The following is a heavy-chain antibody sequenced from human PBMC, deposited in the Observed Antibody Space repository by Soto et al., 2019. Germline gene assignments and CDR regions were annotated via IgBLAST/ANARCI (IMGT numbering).Heavy chain of an antibody. V-gene: IGHV3-30-3*01. D-gene: IGHD2-15*01. J-gene: IGHJ4*02. CDR3: AAGEAVVAANGY. CDR2: ISYDGSNK. Sequence: GGSLRLSCAASGFTFSSYAMHWVRQAPGKGLEWVAVISYDGSNKYYADSVKGRFTISRDNSKNTLYLQMNSLRAEDTAVYYCAAGEAVVAANGYWGQGTLVTVSS. CDR1: GFTFSSYA.